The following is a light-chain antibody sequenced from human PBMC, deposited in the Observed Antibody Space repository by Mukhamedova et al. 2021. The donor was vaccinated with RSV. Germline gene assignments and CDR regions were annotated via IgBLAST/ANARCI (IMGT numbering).Light chain of an antibody. J-gene: IGKJ1*01. CDR1: ISSW. CDR2: KAS. Sequence: ISSWLAWYQQKPGKAPKLLIYKASSLESGVPSRFSGSGSGTEFTLTISSLQPDDFATYYCQQYNSYRTFGQGTKVEIK. V-gene: IGKV1-5*03. CDR3: QQYNSYRT.